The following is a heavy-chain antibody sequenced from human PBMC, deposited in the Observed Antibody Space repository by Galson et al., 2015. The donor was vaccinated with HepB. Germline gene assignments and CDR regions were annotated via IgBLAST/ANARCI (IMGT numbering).Heavy chain of an antibody. CDR1: GFTFSSHP. D-gene: IGHD3-16*01. Sequence: SLRLSCAASGFTFSSHPMSWVRQAPGKGLEWVSGLSGGGGTTYYTDSVKGRFTISRDNSKSTLYLQMISLRAEDTALYYCAKAGGARWYYDYWGPGTLVTVSS. CDR3: AKAGGARWYYDY. V-gene: IGHV3-23*01. J-gene: IGHJ4*02. CDR2: LSGGGGTT.